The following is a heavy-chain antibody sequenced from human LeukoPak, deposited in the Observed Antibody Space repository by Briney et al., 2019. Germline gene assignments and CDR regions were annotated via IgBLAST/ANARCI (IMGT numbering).Heavy chain of an antibody. CDR1: GGSISSHY. Sequence: SETLSLTCTVSGGSISSHYWGWIRQPPGKGLEWIGYIYYSGSTTYNPSLKSRVTISVETSKNQFSLKLSSVTAADTAVYYCARSSSLSFYYFDYWGQGTLVTVSS. D-gene: IGHD6-6*01. CDR2: IYYSGST. CDR3: ARSSSLSFYYFDY. V-gene: IGHV4-59*11. J-gene: IGHJ4*02.